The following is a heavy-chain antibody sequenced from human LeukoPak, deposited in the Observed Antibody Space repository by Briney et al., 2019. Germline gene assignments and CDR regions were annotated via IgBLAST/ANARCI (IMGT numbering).Heavy chain of an antibody. Sequence: GRSLRLSCAASGFTFSSYAMHWVRQAPGKGLEWVAVISYDGSNKHYADSVKGRFTISRDNSKNTLYLQMNSLRAEDTAVYYCAREEGLTVTIDYWGQGTLVTVSS. CDR3: AREEGLTVTIDY. CDR2: ISYDGSNK. J-gene: IGHJ4*02. D-gene: IGHD4-17*01. V-gene: IGHV3-30-3*01. CDR1: GFTFSSYA.